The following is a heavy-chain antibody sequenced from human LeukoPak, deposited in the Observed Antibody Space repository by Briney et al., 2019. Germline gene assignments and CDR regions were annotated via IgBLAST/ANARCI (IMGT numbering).Heavy chain of an antibody. CDR2: INPNSGGT. CDR1: GYTFTGYY. V-gene: IGHV1-2*02. D-gene: IGHD3-22*01. Sequence: ASVKVSCKASGYTFTGYYMHWVRQAPGQGLEWMGWINPNSGGTNYAQKFQGRVTMTRDTSISTAYMELSRLRSDDTAVYYCARTYYYDSSGSIDYWGQGTLVTVSS. CDR3: ARTYYYDSSGSIDY. J-gene: IGHJ4*02.